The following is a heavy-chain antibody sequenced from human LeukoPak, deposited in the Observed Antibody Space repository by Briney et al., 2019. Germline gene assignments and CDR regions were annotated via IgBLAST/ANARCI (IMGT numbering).Heavy chain of an antibody. V-gene: IGHV1-2*02. CDR3: AGDGPAKMVDFDY. CDR2: LHPNHGAT. CDR1: GHTFTGSGWY. D-gene: IGHD3-10*01. Sequence: DSVTVSCKASGHTFTGSGWYLYWLRQAPGQGLECGGCLHPNHGATGNAQKFQRRAAMTTEPPITTAYMELSRLRPDGMAIHYCAGDGPAKMVDFDYWGRGTLVTVSS. J-gene: IGHJ4*02.